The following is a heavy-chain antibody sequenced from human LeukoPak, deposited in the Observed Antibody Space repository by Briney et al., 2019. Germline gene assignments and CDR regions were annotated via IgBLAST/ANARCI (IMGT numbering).Heavy chain of an antibody. CDR2: IWYDGSNK. CDR1: GFTFSSYG. J-gene: IGHJ4*02. V-gene: IGHV3-33*06. D-gene: IGHD3-10*02. Sequence: PGGSLRLSCAASGFTFSSYGMHWVRQAPGKGLEWVAVIWYDGSNKYYADSVKGRFTISRDNSKNTLYLQMNSLRAEDTAVYYCAKDPSYYVTYYFDYWGQGTLVTVSS. CDR3: AKDPSYYVTYYFDY.